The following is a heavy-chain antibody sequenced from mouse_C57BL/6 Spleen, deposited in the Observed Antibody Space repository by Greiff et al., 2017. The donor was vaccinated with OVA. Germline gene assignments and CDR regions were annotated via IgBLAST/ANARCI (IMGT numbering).Heavy chain of an antibody. J-gene: IGHJ1*03. Sequence: EVKVEESGGGLVKPGGSLKLSCAASGFTFSSYAMSWVRQTPEKRLEWVATISDGGSYTYYPDNVKGRFTISRDNAKNNLYLQMSHLKSEDTAMYYCARGGAPWYFDVWGTGTTVTVSS. CDR2: ISDGGSYT. CDR1: GFTFSSYA. CDR3: ARGGAPWYFDV. V-gene: IGHV5-4*03.